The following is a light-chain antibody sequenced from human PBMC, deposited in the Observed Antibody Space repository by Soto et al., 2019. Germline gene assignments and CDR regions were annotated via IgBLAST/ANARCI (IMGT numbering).Light chain of an antibody. CDR2: DAS. CDR3: QQYNNCRPWT. CDR1: QSVSNT. V-gene: IGKV3-15*01. J-gene: IGKJ1*01. Sequence: EILMTQSPATLSVSPGERATLSCRASQSVSNTLAWYQQKPGQAPILLIYDASIRATGIPARFSGSGSGTEVTITINGLQSEDFAVYYCQQYNNCRPWTLGKGTKVEIK.